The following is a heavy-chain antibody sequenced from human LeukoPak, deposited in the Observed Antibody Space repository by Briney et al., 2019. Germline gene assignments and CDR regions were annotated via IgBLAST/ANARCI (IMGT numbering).Heavy chain of an antibody. CDR2: ISSSGDNT. Sequence: GSLRLSCAASGFTFSSYVMSWVRQAPGKGLEWVSDISSSGDNTHYADSVKGRFTISRDNSKNTLFLQMNSLRAEDTAVYYCAKRAVGAAYYFDYWGQGTLVSVSS. J-gene: IGHJ4*02. D-gene: IGHD2-15*01. V-gene: IGHV3-23*01. CDR3: AKRAVGAAYYFDY. CDR1: GFTFSSYV.